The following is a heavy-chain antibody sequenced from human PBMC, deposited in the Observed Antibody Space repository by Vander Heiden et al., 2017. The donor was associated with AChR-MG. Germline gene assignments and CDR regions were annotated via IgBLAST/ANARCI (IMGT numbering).Heavy chain of an antibody. CDR1: GGSISSSNW. D-gene: IGHD3-3*01. Sequence: QVQLQESGPGLVKPSGTLSLTCAVSGGSISSSNWWSWVRQPPGKGLKWIGEIYHSGSTNYNPSLKSRVTISVDKSKNQFSLKLSSVTAADTAVYYCACRPYYDSGDWFDPWGQGTLVTVSS. CDR2: IYHSGST. J-gene: IGHJ5*02. CDR3: ACRPYYDSGDWFDP. V-gene: IGHV4-4*02.